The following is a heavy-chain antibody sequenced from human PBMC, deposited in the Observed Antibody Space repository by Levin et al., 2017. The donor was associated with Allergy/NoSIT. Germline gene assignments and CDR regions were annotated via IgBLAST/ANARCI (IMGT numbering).Heavy chain of an antibody. CDR2: ISSSSSYT. Sequence: LSLTCAASGFTFSDYYMSWIRQAPGKGLEWVSYISSSSSYTNYADSVKGRFTISRDNAKNSLYLQMNSLRAEDTAVYYCAREERGGATNDYWGQGTLVTVSS. J-gene: IGHJ4*02. CDR3: AREERGGATNDY. CDR1: GFTFSDYY. V-gene: IGHV3-11*05. D-gene: IGHD5-12*01.